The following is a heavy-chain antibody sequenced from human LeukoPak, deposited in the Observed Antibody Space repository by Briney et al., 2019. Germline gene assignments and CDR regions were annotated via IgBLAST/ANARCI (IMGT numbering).Heavy chain of an antibody. CDR3: ARDGDIVVVPAAIGENWFDP. D-gene: IGHD2-2*01. V-gene: IGHV3-21*01. CDR2: ISSSSSYI. J-gene: IGHJ5*02. CDR1: GFTFSSYS. Sequence: GGSLRLSCAASGFTFSSYSMNWVRQAPGKGLEWVSSISSSSSYIYYADSVKGRFTISRDNAKNSLYLQMNSLRAEDTAVYYCARDGDIVVVPAAIGENWFDPWGQGTLVTVSS.